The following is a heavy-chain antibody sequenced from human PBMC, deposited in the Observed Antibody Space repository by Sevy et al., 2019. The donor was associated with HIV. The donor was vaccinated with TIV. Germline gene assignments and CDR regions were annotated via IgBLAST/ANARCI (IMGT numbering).Heavy chain of an antibody. CDR2: IRSNAYGGTT. CDR3: TREVVALWDGIVIVPAAPPFDY. J-gene: IGHJ4*02. D-gene: IGHD2-2*01. V-gene: IGHV3-49*03. Sequence: SLRLSWTAFGFTFGDYAMSWFRQVPGKGLEWVGFIRSNAYGGTTEYAASVKGRFTISRDDSKSIDYLQMNSLEIVDTAVYYSTREVVALWDGIVIVPAAPPFDYWGQGTLVTVSS. CDR1: GFTFGDYA.